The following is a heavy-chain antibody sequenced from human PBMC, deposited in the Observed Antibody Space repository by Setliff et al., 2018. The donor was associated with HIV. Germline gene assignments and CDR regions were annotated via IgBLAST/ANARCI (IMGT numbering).Heavy chain of an antibody. D-gene: IGHD2-8*01. CDR2: ISSTSNYI. V-gene: IGHV3-21*03. Sequence: PGGSLRLSCAASGFTFSTYSMNWVRQAPGKGLEWVSSISSTSNYIYYADSVKGRFTVSRDNAQNTLYLQMNSLRVEDTAMYYCAKWRGQQSEFDSWGQGTLVTVSS. CDR1: GFTFSTYS. CDR3: AKWRGQQSEFDS. J-gene: IGHJ5*01.